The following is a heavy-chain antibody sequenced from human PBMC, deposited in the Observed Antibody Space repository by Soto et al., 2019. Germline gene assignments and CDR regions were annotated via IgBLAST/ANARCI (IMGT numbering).Heavy chain of an antibody. D-gene: IGHD3-22*01. V-gene: IGHV3-33*01. Sequence: QVQLVESGGGVVQPGRSLRLSCAASGFTFSSYGMHWVRQAPGKGLEWVAVIWYDGSNKYYADSVKGRFTISRDNSKNTLYLKMNSLRAEDTAVYYCARDALGYYDSSGGCFDYWGQGTLVTVSS. CDR3: ARDALGYYDSSGGCFDY. CDR2: IWYDGSNK. J-gene: IGHJ4*02. CDR1: GFTFSSYG.